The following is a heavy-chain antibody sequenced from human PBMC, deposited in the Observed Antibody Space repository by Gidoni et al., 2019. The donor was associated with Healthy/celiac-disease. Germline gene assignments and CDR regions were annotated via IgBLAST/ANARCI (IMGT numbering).Heavy chain of an antibody. D-gene: IGHD4-17*01. CDR2: ISGSGGST. CDR3: AKESPRGYGDPWGDYFDY. V-gene: IGHV3-23*01. J-gene: IGHJ4*02. CDR1: GFTFSSYA. Sequence: EVQLLESGGGLVQPGGSLRLSCAASGFTFSSYAMSWVRQAPGKGLEWVSAISGSGGSTYYADSVKGRFTISRDNSKNTLYLQMNSLRAEDTAVYYCAKESPRGYGDPWGDYFDYWGQGTLVTVSS.